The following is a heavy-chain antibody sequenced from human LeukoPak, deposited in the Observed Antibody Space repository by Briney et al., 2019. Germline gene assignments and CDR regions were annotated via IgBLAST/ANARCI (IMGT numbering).Heavy chain of an antibody. CDR2: IYHSGST. V-gene: IGHV4-4*02. CDR1: GGSISSSNW. J-gene: IGHJ3*02. Sequence: PSETLSLTCAVSGGSISSSNWWSWVRQPPGKGLEWIGEIYHSGSTTYNPSLKSRVTISVDKSTNQFSLKLSSVTAADTAVYSCARDYGYHDAFDIWGQGTMVTVSS. D-gene: IGHD6-13*01. CDR3: ARDYGYHDAFDI.